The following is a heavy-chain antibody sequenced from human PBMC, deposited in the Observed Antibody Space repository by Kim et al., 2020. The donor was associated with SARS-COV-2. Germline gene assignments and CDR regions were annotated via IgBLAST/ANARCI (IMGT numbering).Heavy chain of an antibody. D-gene: IGHD2-8*01. Sequence: GGSLRLSCAGSGFTFSSYWMSWVRRAPGKGLEWVANIKQDGSEKFYVDSVKGRFTISRDNAKNTLYLQMNSLRAEDTAVYYCARNKTKATHPKYYYYGMDVWGQGTTSTVSS. CDR3: ARNKTKATHPKYYYYGMDV. CDR1: GFTFSSYW. CDR2: IKQDGSEK. V-gene: IGHV3-7*03. J-gene: IGHJ6*02.